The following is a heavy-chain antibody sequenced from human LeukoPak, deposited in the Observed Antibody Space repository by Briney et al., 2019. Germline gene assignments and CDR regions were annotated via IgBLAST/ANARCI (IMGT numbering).Heavy chain of an antibody. J-gene: IGHJ4*02. V-gene: IGHV1-2*06. CDR2: INPNSGGT. CDR3: ARGGKVRFLEWFRHPQIDY. Sequence: ASVKVSCKASGYTFTGYYMHWVRQAPGQGLEWMGRINPNSGGTNYAQKFQGRVTMTRDTSISTAYMELSRLRSDDTAVYYCARGGKVRFLEWFRHPQIDYWGQGTPVTVSS. D-gene: IGHD3-3*01. CDR1: GYTFTGYY.